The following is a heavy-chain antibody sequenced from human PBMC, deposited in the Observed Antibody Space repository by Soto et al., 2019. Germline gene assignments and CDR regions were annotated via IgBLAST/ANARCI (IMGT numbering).Heavy chain of an antibody. V-gene: IGHV4-59*01. Sequence: PSETLSLTCTVSDGSISSYYWSWIRQPPGKGLEWIGYIYYSGSTNYNPSLKSRVTISVDTSKNQFSLKLSSVTAADTAVYYCARDRYGSGSYLSHWFDPWGQGTLVTVSS. D-gene: IGHD3-10*01. J-gene: IGHJ5*02. CDR1: DGSISSYY. CDR2: IYYSGST. CDR3: ARDRYGSGSYLSHWFDP.